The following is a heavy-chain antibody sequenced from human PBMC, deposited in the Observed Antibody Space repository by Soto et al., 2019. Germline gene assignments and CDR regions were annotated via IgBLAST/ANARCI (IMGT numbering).Heavy chain of an antibody. J-gene: IGHJ4*01. V-gene: IGHV4-59*08. D-gene: IGHD1-1*01. CDR3: ARRQNWNNLFDT. Sequence: SETLSLTCTVSGGSISYYYWSWIRQAPGKGLEWIGGSHYGGSTTYNPSLKSRVTISIDTSKTQFSLRLRSLTSADTGVYYCARRQNWNNLFDTWGQGTLVTVSS. CDR1: GGSISYYY. CDR2: SHYGGST.